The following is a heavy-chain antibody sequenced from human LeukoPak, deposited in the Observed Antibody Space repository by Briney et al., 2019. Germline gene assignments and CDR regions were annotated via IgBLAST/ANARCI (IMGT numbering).Heavy chain of an antibody. V-gene: IGHV3-7*01. J-gene: IGHJ6*03. CDR1: GFTFSSYW. CDR3: AREFGEASYYYMDV. D-gene: IGHD3-10*01. CDR2: IKQDGSEK. Sequence: GGSLRLSCAASGFTFSSYWMSWVRQAPGKGLEWVANIKQDGSEKYYVDSVKGRFTISRDNAKNSLYLQMNSLRAEDTAVYYCAREFGEASYYYMDVWGKGTTVTVSS.